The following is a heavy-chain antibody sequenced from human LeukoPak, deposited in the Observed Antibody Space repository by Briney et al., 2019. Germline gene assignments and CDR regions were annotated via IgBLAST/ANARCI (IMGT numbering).Heavy chain of an antibody. J-gene: IGHJ6*02. CDR2: VNHSGST. Sequence: SETLSLTCAVYGGSFSGYYWSWIRQPPGKGLEWIGEVNHSGSTNYNPSLKGRVTISVDTSKNQFSLELSSVTAADTAVYYCARVFLDGWPDYYYYGMDVWGQGTTVTVSS. CDR1: GGSFSGYY. D-gene: IGHD5-24*01. CDR3: ARVFLDGWPDYYYYGMDV. V-gene: IGHV4-34*01.